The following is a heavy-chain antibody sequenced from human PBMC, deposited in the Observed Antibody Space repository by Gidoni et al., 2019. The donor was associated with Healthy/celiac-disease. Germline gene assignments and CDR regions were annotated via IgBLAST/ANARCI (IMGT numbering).Heavy chain of an antibody. J-gene: IGHJ6*02. Sequence: EVQLLESGGGLVQPGGSLRLSCAASGFTFSSYAMSWVRQAPGKGLEWVSAISGSGGSTDYADSVKGRFTISRDNSKNTLYLQMNSLRAEDTAVYYCAKGERCSSTSCYAYYYGMDVWGQGTTVTVSS. D-gene: IGHD2-2*01. V-gene: IGHV3-23*01. CDR2: ISGSGGST. CDR3: AKGERCSSTSCYAYYYGMDV. CDR1: GFTFSSYA.